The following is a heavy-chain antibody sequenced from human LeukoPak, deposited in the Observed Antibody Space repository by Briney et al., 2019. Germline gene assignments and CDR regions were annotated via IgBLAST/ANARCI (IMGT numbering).Heavy chain of an antibody. CDR1: GFTFSGCE. V-gene: IGHV3-48*03. CDR2: ISSSGRTI. CDR3: ARDRDALVREPRYFDY. D-gene: IGHD3-10*01. Sequence: GGSLRLSCAASGFTFSGCEMNWVRQAPGKGLEWVSYISSSGRTIYYADSVQGRFTISRDNAKNSLFLQMNSLSAEDTAVYYCARDRDALVREPRYFDYWGQGTLVTVSS. J-gene: IGHJ4*02.